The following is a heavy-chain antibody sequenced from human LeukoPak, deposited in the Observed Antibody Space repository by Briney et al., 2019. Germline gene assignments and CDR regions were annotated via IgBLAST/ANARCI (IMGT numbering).Heavy chain of an antibody. D-gene: IGHD6-13*01. CDR3: ARVEVIAAAVNWFDP. CDR1: GYTFTSYD. J-gene: IGHJ5*02. V-gene: IGHV1-8*03. CDR2: MNPNSGNT. Sequence: GASVKVSCKASGYTFTSYDINWVRQATGQGLEWMGWMNPNSGNTGYAQKFQGRVTITRNTSISTAYMELSSLRSDDTAVYYCARVEVIAAAVNWFDPWGQGTLVTVSS.